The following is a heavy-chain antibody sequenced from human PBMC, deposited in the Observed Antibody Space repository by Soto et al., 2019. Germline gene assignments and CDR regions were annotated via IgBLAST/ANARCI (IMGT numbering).Heavy chain of an antibody. CDR1: GFIFRIYY. D-gene: IGHD1-7*01. J-gene: IGHJ4*02. V-gene: IGHV3-23*01. Sequence: GGSLRLSCATSGFIFRIYYMSWVRQAPGKGLEWVSGISPTGGTTYYADSVKGRFTISRDNSGHTLFLTLKSLRVDDTAIYYCAKLAPELSTSQRCFDSWGQGALVTVSS. CDR3: AKLAPELSTSQRCFDS. CDR2: ISPTGGTT.